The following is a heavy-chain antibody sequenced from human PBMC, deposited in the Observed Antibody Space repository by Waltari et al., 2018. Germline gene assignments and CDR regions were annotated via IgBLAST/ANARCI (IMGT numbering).Heavy chain of an antibody. CDR2: IIPILGIA. V-gene: IGHV1-69*02. J-gene: IGHJ4*02. D-gene: IGHD5-18*01. CDR1: GGTFSSYT. Sequence: QVQLVQSGAEVKKPGSSVKVSCKASGGTFSSYTISWVRQAPGQGLEWMGRIIPILGIANYAQKFQGRVTITADKSTSTAYMELSSLRSEDTAVYYCASAVDTAIHYPRMVFDYWGQGTLVTVSS. CDR3: ASAVDTAIHYPRMVFDY.